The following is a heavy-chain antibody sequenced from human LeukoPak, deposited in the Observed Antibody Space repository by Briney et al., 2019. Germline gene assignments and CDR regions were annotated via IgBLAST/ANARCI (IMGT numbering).Heavy chain of an antibody. CDR1: GFTFSSYE. D-gene: IGHD4-17*01. Sequence: GGSLRLSCAASGFTFSSYEMNWVRQAPGKGLEWVSYISSSGSTVYYADSVKGRFTISRDNSKNTLYLQMNSLRAEDTAVYYCAKVHPYGDYEEYWGQGTLVTVSS. CDR3: AKVHPYGDYEEY. CDR2: ISSSGSTV. V-gene: IGHV3-48*03. J-gene: IGHJ4*02.